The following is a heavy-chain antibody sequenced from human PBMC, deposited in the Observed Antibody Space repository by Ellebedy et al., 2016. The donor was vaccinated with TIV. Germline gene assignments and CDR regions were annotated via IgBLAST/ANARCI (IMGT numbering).Heavy chain of an antibody. CDR2: ISSSSSYI. D-gene: IGHD5-24*01. CDR1: GFNFRSYS. J-gene: IGHJ3*02. V-gene: IGHV3-21*01. CDR3: ARVMEMATIDDDAFDI. Sequence: GESLKISCAASGFNFRSYSMSWVRQAPGKGLDWVSSISSSSSYIYYADSVKGRFTISRDNAKNSLDLQMNSLRAEDTAVYYCARVMEMATIDDDAFDIWGQGTMVTVSS.